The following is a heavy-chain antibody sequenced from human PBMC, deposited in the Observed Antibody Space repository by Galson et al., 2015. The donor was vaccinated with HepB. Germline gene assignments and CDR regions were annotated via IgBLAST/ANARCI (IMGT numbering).Heavy chain of an antibody. V-gene: IGHV5-51*01. Sequence: QSGAEVKKPGESLKISCKGSGYSFTSYWIGWVRQMPGKGLEWMGIIYPGDSDTRYSPSFQGQVTISADKSISTAYLQWSSLKASDTAMYYCARLLRGASGWFPPSYYFDYWGQGTLVTVSS. CDR1: GYSFTSYW. CDR3: ARLLRGASGWFPPSYYFDY. J-gene: IGHJ4*02. CDR2: IYPGDSDT. D-gene: IGHD6-19*01.